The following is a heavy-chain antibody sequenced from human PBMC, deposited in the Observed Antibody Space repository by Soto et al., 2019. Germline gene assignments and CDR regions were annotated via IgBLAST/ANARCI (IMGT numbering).Heavy chain of an antibody. D-gene: IGHD6-6*01. V-gene: IGHV3-23*01. CDR2: ISGSGGST. CDR3: AKDLGAARPLVVYYYGMDV. Sequence: HPGGSLRLSCTASGFTFSSYAMSWVRQAPGKGLEWVSAISGSGGSTYYADSVKGRFTISRDNSKNTLYLQMNSLRAEDTAVYYCAKDLGAARPLVVYYYGMDVWGQGTTVTVSS. J-gene: IGHJ6*02. CDR1: GFTFSSYA.